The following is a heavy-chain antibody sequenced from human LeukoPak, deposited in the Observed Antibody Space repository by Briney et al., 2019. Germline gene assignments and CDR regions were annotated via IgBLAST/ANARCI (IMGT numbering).Heavy chain of an antibody. D-gene: IGHD3-16*01. CDR1: GFTFSDYY. CDR2: ISSSGGAI. CDR3: TRGRGTNEY. J-gene: IGHJ4*02. Sequence: GGSLRLSCAASGFTFSDYYMSWIRQAPGKGLEWVSYISSSGGAIYYADSVKGRFTISRDDAENSLYLQLNSLRVEDTAVYYCTRGRGTNEYWGQGTLVTVSS. V-gene: IGHV3-11*04.